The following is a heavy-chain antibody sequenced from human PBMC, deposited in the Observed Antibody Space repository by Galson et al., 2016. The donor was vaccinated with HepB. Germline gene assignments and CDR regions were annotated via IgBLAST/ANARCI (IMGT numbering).Heavy chain of an antibody. CDR2: MSVDGSIK. Sequence: SLRLSCAASGFTFSNYGMYWVRQAPGKGLEWVAVMSVDGSIKYYADSVKGRFIISRDNSKNTLCLQMNSLRAEDTAVYFCAKGHSQTYYYYYGMDVWGQGTTVTVSS. CDR3: AKGHSQTYYYYYGMDV. V-gene: IGHV3-30*18. D-gene: IGHD1-26*01. CDR1: GFTFSNYG. J-gene: IGHJ6*02.